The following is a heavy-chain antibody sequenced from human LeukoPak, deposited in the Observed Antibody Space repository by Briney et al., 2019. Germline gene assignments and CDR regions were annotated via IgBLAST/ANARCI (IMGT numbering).Heavy chain of an antibody. CDR1: GGSINRGY. CDR2: IFYSGST. CDR3: ASGYGSGWFDR. V-gene: IGHV4-30-4*08. J-gene: IGHJ5*02. Sequence: SQTLSLTCTVSGGSINRGYWSWVRQHPGKGLEWIGHIFYSGSTFYNPSLKSRVTIAVHTSRDQFSLQLTSVTAADTAVYYCASGYGSGWFDRWGQGTLVSVPS. D-gene: IGHD6-13*01.